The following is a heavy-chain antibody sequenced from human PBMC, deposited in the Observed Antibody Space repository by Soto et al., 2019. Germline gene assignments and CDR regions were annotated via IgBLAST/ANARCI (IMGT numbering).Heavy chain of an antibody. Sequence: SQTLSLTCAISGDSVSSNSAAWNWIRQSPSRGLEWLGRTYYRSKWYNDYAVSVKSRITINPDTSKNQFSLQLNSVTPEDTAVYYCARDFSSSSTFLGYYYYYGMDFWGQGTTVTVSS. CDR3: ARDFSSSSTFLGYYYYYGMDF. J-gene: IGHJ6*02. V-gene: IGHV6-1*01. D-gene: IGHD6-6*01. CDR2: TYYRSKWYN. CDR1: GDSVSSNSAA.